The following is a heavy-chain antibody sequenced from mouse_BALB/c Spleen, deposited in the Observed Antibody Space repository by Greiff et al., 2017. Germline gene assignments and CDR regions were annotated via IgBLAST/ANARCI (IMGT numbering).Heavy chain of an antibody. Sequence: VKVVESGPGLVAPSQSLSITCTVSGFSLTSYGVHWVRQPPGKGLEWLGVIWAGGSTNYNSALMSRLSISKDNSKSQVFLKMNSLQTDDTAMYYCARESGSLWFAYWGQGTLVTVSA. D-gene: IGHD1-1*02. J-gene: IGHJ3*01. CDR1: GFSLTSYG. CDR3: ARESGSLWFAY. V-gene: IGHV2-9*02. CDR2: IWAGGST.